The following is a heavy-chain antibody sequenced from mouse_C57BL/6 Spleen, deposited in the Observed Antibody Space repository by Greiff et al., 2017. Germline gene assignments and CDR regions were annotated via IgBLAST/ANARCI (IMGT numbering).Heavy chain of an antibody. CDR3: ARSITTVVAPGD. D-gene: IGHD1-1*01. CDR2: INPGSGGT. Sequence: VQLQQSGAELVRPGTSVKVSCKASGYAFTNYLIEWVKQRPGQGLEWIGVINPGSGGTNYNEKFKGKATLTADKSSSTAYMQLSSLTSEDSAVYFCARSITTVVAPGDWGQGTTLTVSS. V-gene: IGHV1-54*01. J-gene: IGHJ2*01. CDR1: GYAFTNYL.